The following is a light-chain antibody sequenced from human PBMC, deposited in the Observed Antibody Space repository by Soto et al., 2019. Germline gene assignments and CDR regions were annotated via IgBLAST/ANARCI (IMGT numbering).Light chain of an antibody. CDR1: SSDVGGYNY. V-gene: IGLV2-14*01. CDR3: SSYTCSSTLV. Sequence: QSVLTQPASVSGSPGQSITISCTGSSSDVGGYNYVSWYQQHPGKAPKLMIYEVSNRPSGISNRFSGSKSGNTASLTLSGLQAEDEADYYCSSYTCSSTLVFGGGTKLTVL. CDR2: EVS. J-gene: IGLJ2*01.